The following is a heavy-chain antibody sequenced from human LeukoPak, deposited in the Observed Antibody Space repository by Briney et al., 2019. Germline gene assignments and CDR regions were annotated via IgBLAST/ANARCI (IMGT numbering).Heavy chain of an antibody. D-gene: IGHD3-10*01. Sequence: GSLRLSCAASGFTFSNYGMCWVRQAPGKGLEWVSSVSSGSSYIYYADSVKGRFTISRDNAKNSLYLQMNSLRAGDTAVYYCARVRGDELLWFDAFDIWGQGTMVTVSS. J-gene: IGHJ3*02. CDR2: VSSGSSYI. CDR3: ARVRGDELLWFDAFDI. V-gene: IGHV3-21*06. CDR1: GFTFSNYG.